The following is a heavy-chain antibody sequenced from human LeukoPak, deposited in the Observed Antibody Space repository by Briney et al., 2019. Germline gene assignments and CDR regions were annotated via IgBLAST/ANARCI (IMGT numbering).Heavy chain of an antibody. CDR1: GFTFNLAW. CDR2: IAVTPDGPAT. D-gene: IGHD1-26*01. V-gene: IGHV3-15*04. J-gene: IGHJ4*02. CDR3: TTRGGSFSIFDY. Sequence: GGSLGLSCAASGFTFNLAWMSWVRQTPGKGLQWVARIAVTPDGPATDYATPVRGRFTISRDDSKNTLYLQMNSLKTEDTAVYYCTTRGGSFSIFDYWGQGTLVTVSS.